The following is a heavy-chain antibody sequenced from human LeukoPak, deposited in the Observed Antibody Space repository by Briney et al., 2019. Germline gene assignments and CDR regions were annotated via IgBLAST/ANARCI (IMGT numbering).Heavy chain of an antibody. CDR3: ARGQQLVDDMDV. CDR1: GGIFSRYA. Sequence: ASVTVSSKASGGIFSRYAIVWVGQAPGQGIEWMGGIIPIFGTANYAQKFEGRVTITADESTSTAYMELSSLRSEDTAVYYCARGQQLVDDMDVWGKGTTVTVSS. D-gene: IGHD6-13*01. V-gene: IGHV1-69*13. CDR2: IIPIFGTA. J-gene: IGHJ6*03.